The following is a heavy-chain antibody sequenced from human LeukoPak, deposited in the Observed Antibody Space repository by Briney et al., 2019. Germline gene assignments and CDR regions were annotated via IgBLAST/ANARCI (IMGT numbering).Heavy chain of an antibody. CDR2: IIPIFGTA. CDR1: GGTFSSYA. CDR3: ARGVGSGYYFYFDY. D-gene: IGHD3-22*01. V-gene: IGHV1-69*05. J-gene: IGHJ4*02. Sequence: SVKVSCKASGGTFSSYAISWVRQAPGQGLGWMGGIIPIFGTANYAQKFQGRVTITTDESTSTAYMELSSLRSEDTAVYYCARGVGSGYYFYFDYWGQGTLVTVSS.